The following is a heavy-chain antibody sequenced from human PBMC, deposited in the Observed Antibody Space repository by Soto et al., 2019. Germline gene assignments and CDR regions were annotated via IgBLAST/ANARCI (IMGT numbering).Heavy chain of an antibody. V-gene: IGHV1-2*04. CDR2: INPNSGGT. D-gene: IGHD1-26*01. CDR1: GYTFTGYY. CDR3: ARLRVGGTQHDAFDI. Sequence: ASVKVSCKASGYTFTGYYMHWVRQAPGQGLEWMGWINPNSGGTIYAQKFQGWVTMTRDTSISTAYMELSRLRSDDTAVYYCARLRVGGTQHDAFDIWGQGTMVTVSS. J-gene: IGHJ3*02.